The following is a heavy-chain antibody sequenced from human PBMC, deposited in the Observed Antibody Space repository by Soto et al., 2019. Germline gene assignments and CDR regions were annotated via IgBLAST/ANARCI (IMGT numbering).Heavy chain of an antibody. CDR3: TKSRRGILMVYGFGGMDV. V-gene: IGHV3-23*01. CDR2: ISGSGDGT. J-gene: IGHJ6*02. CDR1: GFTVNSHA. D-gene: IGHD2-8*01. Sequence: GGALRLSCAASGFTVNSHAMSWVRQAPGKGLEWVASISGSGDGTYYGDSVKGRFTISRDSSSSTLYLQMNNLRGEDTAVYFCTKSRRGILMVYGFGGMDVWGQGTTVTVSS.